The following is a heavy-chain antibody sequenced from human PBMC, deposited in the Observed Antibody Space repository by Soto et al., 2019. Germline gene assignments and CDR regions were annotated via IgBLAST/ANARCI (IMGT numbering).Heavy chain of an antibody. D-gene: IGHD5-12*01. J-gene: IGHJ6*02. Sequence: ASVKVSCKASGGTFSSYAISWVRQAPGQGLEWMGAIIPIFGTANYAQKFQGRVTITADESTSTAYMELSSLRSEDTAVYYCARGKRDGYNMEMAYYYYGMDVWGQGTTVTVSS. CDR2: IIPIFGTA. V-gene: IGHV1-69*13. CDR1: GGTFSSYA. CDR3: ARGKRDGYNMEMAYYYYGMDV.